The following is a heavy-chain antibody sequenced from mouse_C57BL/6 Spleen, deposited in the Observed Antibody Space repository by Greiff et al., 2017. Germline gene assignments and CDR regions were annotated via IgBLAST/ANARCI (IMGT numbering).Heavy chain of an antibody. J-gene: IGHJ1*03. V-gene: IGHV1-9*01. Sequence: QVQLQQSGAELMKPGASVKLSCKATGYTFTGYWIEWVKQRPGHGLEWIGEILPGSGSTNYNEKFKGKATFTADTPSNTAYMQLSSLTTEDSAIYYCASCLYYYGSSYWYFDVWGTGTTVTVSS. CDR2: ILPGSGST. D-gene: IGHD1-1*01. CDR1: GYTFTGYW. CDR3: ASCLYYYGSSYWYFDV.